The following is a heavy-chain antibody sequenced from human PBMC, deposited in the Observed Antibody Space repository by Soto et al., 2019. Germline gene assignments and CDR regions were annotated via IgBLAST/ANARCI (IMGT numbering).Heavy chain of an antibody. Sequence: QLQLQESGPGLVKPSETLSLTCTVSGGSISSSSYYWGWIRQPPGKGLEWIGSIYYSGSNYYNPSLKSRVTISVDTSKNQFSLKVSSVTAADTAVYYCARHHGGWPDVFFFSYYFDYWGQGTLVIVSS. V-gene: IGHV4-39*01. CDR1: GGSISSSSYY. CDR2: IYYSGSN. D-gene: IGHD6-19*01. J-gene: IGHJ4*02. CDR3: ARHHGGWPDVFFFSYYFDY.